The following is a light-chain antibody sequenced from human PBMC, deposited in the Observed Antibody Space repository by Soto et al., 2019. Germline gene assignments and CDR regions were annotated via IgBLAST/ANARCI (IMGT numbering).Light chain of an antibody. CDR1: GSDVGGYNY. Sequence: QSALTQPASVSGSPGQSITISCTGTGSDVGGYNYVSWYQQHPGKAPKVMIYDVSNRPSGVSNRFSGSKSGNTASLTISGLQAEHEADYYCSSYTSASTPLVFGGGTKLTVL. J-gene: IGLJ2*01. CDR2: DVS. V-gene: IGLV2-14*01. CDR3: SSYTSASTPLV.